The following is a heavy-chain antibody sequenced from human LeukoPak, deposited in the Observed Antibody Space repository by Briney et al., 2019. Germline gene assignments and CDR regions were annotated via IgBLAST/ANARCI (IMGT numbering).Heavy chain of an antibody. J-gene: IGHJ4*02. D-gene: IGHD3-22*01. V-gene: IGHV3-21*01. CDR1: GFTFSSYS. CDR2: ISSSSSYI. CDR3: ARDRAEHYDSSGYYWGNGFDY. Sequence: PGGSLRLSCAASGFTFSSYSMNWVRQAPGKGLEWVSSISSSSSYIYYADSVKGRFTISRDNAKNSLYLQMNSLRAEDTAVYYCARDRAEHYDSSGYYWGNGFDYWGQGTLVTVSS.